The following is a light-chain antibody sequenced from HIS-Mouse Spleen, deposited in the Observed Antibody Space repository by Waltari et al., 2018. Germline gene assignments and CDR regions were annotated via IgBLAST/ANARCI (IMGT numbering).Light chain of an antibody. CDR1: ALPKKY. CDR2: EDS. J-gene: IGLJ2*01. CDR3: YSTDSSGNHRV. Sequence: SYELTQPPSVSVSPGQTARITCSGDALPKKYAYWYQQKSGQAPVLVIYEDSKQPTGIPGRFSGSSSGTMATLTISGAQVEDEADYYCYSTDSSGNHRVFGGGTKLTVL. V-gene: IGLV3-10*01.